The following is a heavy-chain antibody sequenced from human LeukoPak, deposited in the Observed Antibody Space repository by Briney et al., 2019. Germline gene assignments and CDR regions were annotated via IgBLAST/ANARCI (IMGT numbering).Heavy chain of an antibody. V-gene: IGHV3-7*05. CDR3: AILRDY. Sequence: GGSLRLSCAASEFTFSSYSMNWVRQAPGKGLEWVAKIKQDGSEKYYVDSVKGRFTISRDNANNSIYLQMNSLRADDTAVYYCAILRDYWGQGILVTVSS. D-gene: IGHD3-10*01. J-gene: IGHJ4*02. CDR2: IKQDGSEK. CDR1: EFTFSSYS.